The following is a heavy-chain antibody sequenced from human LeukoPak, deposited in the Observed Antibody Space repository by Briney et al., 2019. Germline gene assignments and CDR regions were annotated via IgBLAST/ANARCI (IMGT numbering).Heavy chain of an antibody. D-gene: IGHD4-23*01. CDR3: ARGAVVSPYYYYGMDV. CDR2: IYYSGST. V-gene: IGHV4-39*07. J-gene: IGHJ6*02. CDR1: GGSISSSSYY. Sequence: SETLSLTCTVSGGSISSSSYYWGWIRQPPGKGLEWIGSIYYSGSTYYNPSLKSRVTISVDTSKNQFSLKLSSVAAADTAVYYCARGAVVSPYYYYGMDVWGQGTTVTVSS.